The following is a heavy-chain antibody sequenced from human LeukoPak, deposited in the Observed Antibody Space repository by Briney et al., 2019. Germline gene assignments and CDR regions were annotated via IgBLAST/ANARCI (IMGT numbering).Heavy chain of an antibody. CDR3: ARTTEGGYTYGYFYYYYMDV. CDR1: NGSISSYY. D-gene: IGHD5-18*01. Sequence: PSETLSLTCTVSNGSISSYYWGWIRQPPGKGLEWIGYISYSGGTIYKPSLKSRVTISVDTSKNQFSLKLTSVTAADTAVYYCARTTEGGYTYGYFYYYYMDVWGKGTTVTISS. J-gene: IGHJ6*03. V-gene: IGHV4-59*01. CDR2: ISYSGGT.